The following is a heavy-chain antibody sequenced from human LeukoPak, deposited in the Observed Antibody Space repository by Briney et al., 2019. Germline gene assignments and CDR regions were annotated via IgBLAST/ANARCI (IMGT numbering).Heavy chain of an antibody. Sequence: PSETLSLTCTVSGGSISSGDYYWSWIRQPPGKGLEWIGYIYYSGSTYYNPSLKSRVTMSLDTSKNQFSLKLTSVTAADTAVYYCARSHRLGELSLFFWGQGTLVTVSS. J-gene: IGHJ4*02. CDR1: GGSISSGDYY. CDR2: IYYSGST. D-gene: IGHD3-16*02. V-gene: IGHV4-30-4*01. CDR3: ARSHRLGELSLFF.